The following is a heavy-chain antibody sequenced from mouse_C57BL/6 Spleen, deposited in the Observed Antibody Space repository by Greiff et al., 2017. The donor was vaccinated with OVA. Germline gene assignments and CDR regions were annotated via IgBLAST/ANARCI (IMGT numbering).Heavy chain of an antibody. CDR3: ARANYYGNYGGYFDV. CDR1: GYTFTGYW. D-gene: IGHD2-1*01. V-gene: IGHV1-9*01. J-gene: IGHJ1*03. Sequence: QVQLQQSGAELMKPGASVKLSCKATGYTFTGYWIEWVKQRPGHGLEWIGEILPGSGSTNYNEKFKGKATFTADTSSNTAYMQLSSLTTEDSAISDCARANYYGNYGGYFDVWGTGTTVTVSS. CDR2: ILPGSGST.